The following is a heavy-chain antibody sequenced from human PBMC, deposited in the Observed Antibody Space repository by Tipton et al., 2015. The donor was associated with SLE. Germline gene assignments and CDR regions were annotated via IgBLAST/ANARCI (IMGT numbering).Heavy chain of an antibody. V-gene: IGHV3-9*01. CDR1: GFTFDDYA. J-gene: IGHJ3*02. CDR3: AKDSRRYSRVATGAFDI. D-gene: IGHD6-13*01. CDR2: ISWNSGSI. Sequence: SLRLSCAASGFTFDDYAMHWVRQAPGKGLEWVSGISWNSGSIGYADSVKGRFTISRDNAKNSLYLQMNSLRAEDTAVYYCAKDSRRYSRVATGAFDIWGQGTMVTVSS.